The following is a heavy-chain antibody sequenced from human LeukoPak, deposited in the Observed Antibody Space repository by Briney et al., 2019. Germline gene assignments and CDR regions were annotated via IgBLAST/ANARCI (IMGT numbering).Heavy chain of an antibody. V-gene: IGHV1-46*01. CDR2: TNPSGGST. J-gene: IGHJ4*02. Sequence: GASVKVSCKASGYTFTSYHMHWVRQAPGQGLEWMGITNPSGGSTSYAQKFQGRVTMTRDTSTSTVYMELSSLRSEDTAVYYCARAYYDFWSGYYKISNSGYDYWGQGTLVTVSS. D-gene: IGHD3-3*01. CDR3: ARAYYDFWSGYYKISNSGYDY. CDR1: GYTFTSYH.